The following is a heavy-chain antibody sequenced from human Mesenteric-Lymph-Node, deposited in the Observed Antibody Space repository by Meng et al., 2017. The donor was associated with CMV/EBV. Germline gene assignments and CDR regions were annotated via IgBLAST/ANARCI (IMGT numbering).Heavy chain of an antibody. Sequence: TNYRIGWVRQMPGKGLQWMGIIYPADSDTRYSPSFGGQVTMSVDKSISTAYLQWRGLKASDTAMYYCARHSASCSDGICYTHWFFDLWGRGTLVTVSS. CDR3: ARHSASCSDGICYTHWFFDL. CDR2: IYPADSDT. V-gene: IGHV5-51*01. J-gene: IGHJ2*01. D-gene: IGHD2-8*01. CDR1: TNYR.